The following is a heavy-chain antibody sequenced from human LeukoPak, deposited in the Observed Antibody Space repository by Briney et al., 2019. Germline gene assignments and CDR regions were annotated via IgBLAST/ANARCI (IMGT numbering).Heavy chain of an antibody. Sequence: SETLSLTCTVSGGSISSYYWSWIRQPPGKGLEWIGYIYYSGSTYYNPSLKSRVTISVDTSKNQFSLKLSSVTAADTAVYYCATDSSGWHEDYWGQGTLVTVSS. V-gene: IGHV4-59*08. CDR2: IYYSGST. CDR3: ATDSSGWHEDY. CDR1: GGSISSYY. J-gene: IGHJ4*02. D-gene: IGHD6-19*01.